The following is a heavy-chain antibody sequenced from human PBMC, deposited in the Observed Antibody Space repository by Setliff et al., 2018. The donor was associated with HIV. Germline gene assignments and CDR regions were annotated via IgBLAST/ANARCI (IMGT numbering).Heavy chain of an antibody. D-gene: IGHD1-1*01. CDR1: GFTFSSYS. CDR2: ISSSSSTI. Sequence: GGSLRLSCAASGFTFSSYSMDWVRQAPGKGLEWVSYISSSSSTIYYADSVKGRFTISRDNAKNSVYLEMNSLRDEDTALYYCARVYTYTYDYWGQGTLVTVSS. J-gene: IGHJ4*02. V-gene: IGHV3-48*02. CDR3: ARVYTYTYDY.